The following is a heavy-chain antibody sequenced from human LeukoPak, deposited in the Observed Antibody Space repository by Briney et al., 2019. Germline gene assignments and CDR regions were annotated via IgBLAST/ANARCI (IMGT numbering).Heavy chain of an antibody. J-gene: IGHJ6*02. CDR1: GLTFDTIG. CDR3: AKGRNSYDSGRCHRPNCYYGMDV. D-gene: IGHD3-10*01. CDR2: IIGTGDGA. V-gene: IGHV3-23*01. Sequence: PGGPLKPPVTAPGLTFDTIGLTGVGRPPGRGREWSSLIIGTGDGADSADSVRGRFTISRDNTKNTLYLEMSSLRVEDTAVYHCAKGRNSYDSGRCHRPNCYYGMDVWGQGTTVIVSS.